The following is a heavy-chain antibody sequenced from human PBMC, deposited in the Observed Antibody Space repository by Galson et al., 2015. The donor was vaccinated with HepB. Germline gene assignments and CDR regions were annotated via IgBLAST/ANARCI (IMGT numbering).Heavy chain of an antibody. D-gene: IGHD5-24*01. CDR3: ARDYRDGHNRLGYFDY. CDR2: INPNSGGT. Sequence: SVKVSCKASGYTFTGYYMHWVRQAPGQGLEWMGWINPNSGGTSYAQKFQGRVTMTRDTSISTAYMELSRLGSDDTAVYYCARDYRDGHNRLGYFDYWGQGTLVTVSS. CDR1: GYTFTGYY. V-gene: IGHV1-2*02. J-gene: IGHJ4*02.